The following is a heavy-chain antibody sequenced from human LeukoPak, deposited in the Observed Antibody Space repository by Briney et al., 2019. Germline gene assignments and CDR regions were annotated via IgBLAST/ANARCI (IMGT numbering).Heavy chain of an antibody. Sequence: PSETLSLTCTVSGGSISSSSYYWGWIRQPPGKGLEWIGSIYYSGSTYYNPSLKSRVTISVDTSKNQFSLKLSSVTAADTAVYYCARALDRGYSYGYNYWGQGTLVTVSS. D-gene: IGHD5-18*01. J-gene: IGHJ4*02. V-gene: IGHV4-39*07. CDR1: GGSISSSSYY. CDR2: IYYSGST. CDR3: ARALDRGYSYGYNY.